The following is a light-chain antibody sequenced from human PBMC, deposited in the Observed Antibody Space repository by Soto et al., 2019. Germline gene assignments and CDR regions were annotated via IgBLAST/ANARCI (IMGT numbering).Light chain of an antibody. CDR1: SSDVGGYNY. V-gene: IGLV2-8*01. Sequence: QSALTQPPSASGSPGQSVTISCTGTSSDVGGYNYVSWYQQHPGKAPKLMIYEVSKRPSGVPDRFSGSKSGNTASLTVSGLQAEDEADYYCSSYAGSNILYVFGTGTNVTVL. CDR3: SSYAGSNILYV. CDR2: EVS. J-gene: IGLJ1*01.